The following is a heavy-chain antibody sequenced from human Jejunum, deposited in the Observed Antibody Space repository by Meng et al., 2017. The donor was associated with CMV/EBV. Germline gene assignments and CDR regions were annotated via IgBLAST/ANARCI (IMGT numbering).Heavy chain of an antibody. D-gene: IGHD6-6*01. CDR3: AKDTEPAGAPRYFALDI. CDR2: IYYSGNT. V-gene: IGHV4-59*11. Sequence: GSISSHYWSWIRQPPGKGLEWIGYIYYSGNTDYNPSLKSRVTILLDKSKNQVSLKLNSVTAADTAVYYCAKDTEPAGAPRYFALDIWGQGSMVTVSS. J-gene: IGHJ3*02. CDR1: GSISSHY.